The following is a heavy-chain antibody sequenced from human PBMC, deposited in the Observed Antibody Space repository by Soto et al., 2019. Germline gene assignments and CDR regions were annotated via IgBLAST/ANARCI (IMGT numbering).Heavy chain of an antibody. CDR2: FDPEGGGT. Sequence: ASVKVSCKVSGYTLTELSMHWVRQAPGKGLEWMGGFDPEGGGTIYAQEFQGRVTMTDDTSTGTVYMELSSLRFEDTALFYCARDLAAGDLWGQGTLVTVSS. D-gene: IGHD6-13*01. V-gene: IGHV1-24*01. CDR1: GYTLTELS. J-gene: IGHJ5*02. CDR3: ARDLAAGDL.